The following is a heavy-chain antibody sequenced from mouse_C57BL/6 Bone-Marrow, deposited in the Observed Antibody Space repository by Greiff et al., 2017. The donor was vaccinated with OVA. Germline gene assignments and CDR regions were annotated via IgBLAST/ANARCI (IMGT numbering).Heavy chain of an antibody. CDR2: ISSGGDYV. D-gene: IGHD2-3*01. Sequence: EVNVVESGEGLVKPGGSLKLSCAASGFTFSSYAMSWVRQTPEKRLEWVAYISSGGDYVYYADTVKGRFTISRDNARNTLYLQMSSLKSEDTAMYYCTRWLLDYWGQGTTLTVSS. CDR3: TRWLLDY. CDR1: GFTFSSYA. V-gene: IGHV5-9-1*02. J-gene: IGHJ2*01.